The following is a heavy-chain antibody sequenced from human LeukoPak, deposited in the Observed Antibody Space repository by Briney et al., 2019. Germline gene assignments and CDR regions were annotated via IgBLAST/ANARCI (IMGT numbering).Heavy chain of an antibody. Sequence: SETLSLTCTVSGGSISSGGYYWGWIRQQPGKGLEWIGYIYYSGSTYYNPSLKSRFTISVYTTKNQCFLKLSYVTAADKAVYYCARDSGPVRGVIMHYYYYGMDVWGQGTTVTVSS. CDR3: ARDSGPVRGVIMHYYYYGMDV. V-gene: IGHV4-31*03. J-gene: IGHJ6*02. CDR2: IYYSGST. D-gene: IGHD3-10*01. CDR1: GGSISSGGYY.